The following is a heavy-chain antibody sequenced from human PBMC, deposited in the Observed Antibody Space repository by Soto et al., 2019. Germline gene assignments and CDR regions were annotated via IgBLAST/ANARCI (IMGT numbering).Heavy chain of an antibody. Sequence: SETLSLTCAVSGGSISSGGYSWSWIRQPPGKGLEWIGYIYHSGSTYYNPSLKSRVTISVDRSKNQFSLKLSSVTAADTAVYYCATYSSSWYGLPYGMDVWGQGTTVTVSS. D-gene: IGHD6-13*01. CDR2: IYHSGST. V-gene: IGHV4-30-2*01. CDR1: GGSISSGGYS. CDR3: ATYSSSWYGLPYGMDV. J-gene: IGHJ6*02.